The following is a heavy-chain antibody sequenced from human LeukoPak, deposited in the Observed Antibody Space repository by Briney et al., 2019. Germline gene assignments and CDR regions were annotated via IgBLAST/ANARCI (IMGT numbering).Heavy chain of an antibody. V-gene: IGHV3-48*04. Sequence: PGGSLRLSCAASGFTFSSYSMNWVRQAPGKGLEWVSYISSSGSTIYYADSVKGRFTISRDNAKNSLYLQMNGLRAEDTAFYYCAKDDNSWSLDYWGQGTLVTVSS. CDR1: GFTFSSYS. CDR3: AKDDNSWSLDY. D-gene: IGHD6-13*01. CDR2: ISSSGSTI. J-gene: IGHJ4*02.